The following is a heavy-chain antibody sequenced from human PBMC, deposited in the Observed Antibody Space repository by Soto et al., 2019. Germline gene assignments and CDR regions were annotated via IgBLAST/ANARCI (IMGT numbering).Heavy chain of an antibody. Sequence: QVQLVESGGGVVQPGRSLRLSCAASGFTFSSYGMHWVRQAPGKGLEWVAVISYDGSIKYYADSVKGRFTISRDNSKNTLYLQMNSLRAEDTAVYYCAKNLGYIDYWGQGTLVTVSS. J-gene: IGHJ4*02. CDR1: GFTFSSYG. D-gene: IGHD1-26*01. CDR2: ISYDGSIK. V-gene: IGHV3-30*18. CDR3: AKNLGYIDY.